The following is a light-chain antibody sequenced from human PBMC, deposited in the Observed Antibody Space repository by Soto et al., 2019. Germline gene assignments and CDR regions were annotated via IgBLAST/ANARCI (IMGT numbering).Light chain of an antibody. Sequence: DIQMTQSPSSLSASVGDTVTITCRASQTIYTYLNWVHQKPGKAPKLLIQAASTLQSGVPSRFSSSGSGTEFTLTIGSLQPEDYGTYYCQQNFSPFVSFGGGTKVDIK. V-gene: IGKV1-39*01. CDR1: QTIYTY. J-gene: IGKJ4*01. CDR3: QQNFSPFVS. CDR2: AAS.